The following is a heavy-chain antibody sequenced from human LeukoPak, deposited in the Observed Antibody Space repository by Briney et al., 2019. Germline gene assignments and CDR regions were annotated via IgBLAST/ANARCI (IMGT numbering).Heavy chain of an antibody. CDR1: KFTFNSYG. J-gene: IGHJ4*02. CDR3: AKESWVAAAGSLVFDY. V-gene: IGHV3-30*02. Sequence: GGSLRLSCTTSKFTFNSYGMTWVRQAPGKGLEWVAFIRSDGTNKYYADSVKGRFTISRDNSKNTLYLQMSSLRVEDTAVYYCAKESWVAAAGSLVFDYWGQGTLVTVSS. CDR2: IRSDGTNK. D-gene: IGHD6-13*01.